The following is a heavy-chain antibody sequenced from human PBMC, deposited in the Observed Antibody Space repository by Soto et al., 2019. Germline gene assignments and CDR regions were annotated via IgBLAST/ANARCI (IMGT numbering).Heavy chain of an antibody. D-gene: IGHD6-19*01. CDR3: ARDEEWHGGWRDYMDV. Sequence: ASVKVSCKASGYTFTSYYMHWVRQAPGQGLEWMGIINPSGGSTSYAQKFQGRVTMTRDTSTSTVYMELSSLRSEDTAVYYCARDEEWHGGWRDYMDVWGKGTTVTVS. CDR2: INPSGGST. V-gene: IGHV1-46*03. CDR1: GYTFTSYY. J-gene: IGHJ6*03.